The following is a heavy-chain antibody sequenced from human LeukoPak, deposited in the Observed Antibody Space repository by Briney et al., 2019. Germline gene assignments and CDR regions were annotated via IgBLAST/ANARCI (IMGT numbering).Heavy chain of an antibody. CDR1: GFALSSYA. V-gene: IGHV3-30*04. CDR3: ARDRYGDYGDFDY. D-gene: IGHD4-17*01. CDR2: ISYDGSNK. J-gene: IGHJ4*02. Sequence: PGGSLRLSCAASGFALSSYAMHWFRQAPGKGLEWVAVISYDGSNKYYADSVKGRFTISRDNSKNTLYLQMNSLRAEDTAVYYCARDRYGDYGDFDYWGQGTLVTVSS.